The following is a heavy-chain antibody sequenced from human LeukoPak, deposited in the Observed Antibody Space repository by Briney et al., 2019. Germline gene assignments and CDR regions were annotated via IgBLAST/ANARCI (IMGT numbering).Heavy chain of an antibody. D-gene: IGHD1-26*01. Sequence: PGGSLRLSCAASGFTVSSNYMSWVRQAPGKGLEWVSVIYSGGSTYYADSVKGRFAISRDNSKNTLYLQMNSLRAEDTAVYYCARGILLYSGSYYGAFDVWGQGTMVTVSS. CDR2: IYSGGST. J-gene: IGHJ3*01. V-gene: IGHV3-53*01. CDR1: GFTVSSNY. CDR3: ARGILLYSGSYYGAFDV.